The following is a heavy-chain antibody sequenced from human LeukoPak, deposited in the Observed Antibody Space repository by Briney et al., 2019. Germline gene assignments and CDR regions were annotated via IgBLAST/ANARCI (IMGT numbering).Heavy chain of an antibody. CDR2: ISSSSSTI. Sequence: GGSLRLSCAASGFTFSSYSMNWVRQAPGKGLEWVSYISSSSSTIYYADSVKGRFTISRDNAKNSLYLQMNSLRAEDTALYYCARESPGYCSSTSCYYYYMDVWGKGTTVTVSS. J-gene: IGHJ6*03. V-gene: IGHV3-48*04. CDR1: GFTFSSYS. CDR3: ARESPGYCSSTSCYYYYMDV. D-gene: IGHD2-2*01.